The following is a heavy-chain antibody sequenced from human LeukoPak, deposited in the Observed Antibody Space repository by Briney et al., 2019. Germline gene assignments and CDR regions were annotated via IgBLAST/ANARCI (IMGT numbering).Heavy chain of an antibody. V-gene: IGHV3-23*01. D-gene: IGHD2-21*02. CDR1: GFTFSSYG. Sequence: PGGSLRLSCAASGFTFSSYGMHWVRQAPGKGLEWVSAISGSGGSTYYADSVKGRFTISRDNSKNTLYLQMNSLRAEDTAVYYCAKGARHIVVVTAIYYYYYYMDVWGKGTTVTVSS. J-gene: IGHJ6*03. CDR2: ISGSGGST. CDR3: AKGARHIVVVTAIYYYYYYMDV.